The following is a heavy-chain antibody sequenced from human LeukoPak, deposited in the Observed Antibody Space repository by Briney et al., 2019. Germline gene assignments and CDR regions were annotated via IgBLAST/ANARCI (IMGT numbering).Heavy chain of an antibody. J-gene: IGHJ4*02. CDR2: INPNSGGT. CDR1: GYTFTGYY. V-gene: IGHV1-2*04. D-gene: IGHD5-18*01. Sequence: ASVKVSCKASGYTFTGYYMHWVRQAPGQGLEWMGWINPNSGGTNYAQKFQGWVTMTRDTSISTAYMELSRLRSEDTAVYYCARSQQRGYSYGYGYWGQGTLVTVSS. CDR3: ARSQQRGYSYGYGY.